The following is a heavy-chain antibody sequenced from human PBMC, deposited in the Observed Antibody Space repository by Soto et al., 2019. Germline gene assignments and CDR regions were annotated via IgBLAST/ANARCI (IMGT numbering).Heavy chain of an antibody. CDR1: GFTFSSYE. Sequence: GGSLRLSCAASGFTFSSYEMNWVRQAPGKGLEWVSYISSSGSTIYYADSVKGRFTISRDNAKNSLYLQMNSLRAEDTAVYYCASAMDGYSSSWYAFDIWGQGTMVTVSS. CDR2: ISSSGSTI. J-gene: IGHJ3*02. D-gene: IGHD6-13*01. CDR3: ASAMDGYSSSWYAFDI. V-gene: IGHV3-48*03.